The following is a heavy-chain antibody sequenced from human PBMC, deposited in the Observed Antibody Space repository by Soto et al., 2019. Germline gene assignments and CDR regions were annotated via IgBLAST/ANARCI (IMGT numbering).Heavy chain of an antibody. V-gene: IGHV3-7*01. J-gene: IGHJ5*02. CDR1: GFTFSSYW. Sequence: EAQLVESGGALVQPGGSLRLSGGVSGFTFSSYWMSWVRQAPGKGLEWVANIKEDGSETDYVDSVKGRFTISRDNAKNSVSLQMNSLRGEDTAVYYCARGRTWFAPWGQGTLVTVSS. CDR3: ARGRTWFAP. CDR2: IKEDGSET.